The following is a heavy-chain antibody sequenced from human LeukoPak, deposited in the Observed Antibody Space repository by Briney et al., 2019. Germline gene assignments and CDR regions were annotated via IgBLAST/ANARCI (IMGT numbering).Heavy chain of an antibody. Sequence: GGSLRLSCAASGFTFSSYSMNWVRQAPGKGLEWVSCISNTNSYIYYADSVKGRFTISRDNAKNSLYLQMNSLRAEDTAVYYCARVHWGNYYLNAFDIWGQGTMVTVSS. CDR2: ISNTNSYI. J-gene: IGHJ3*02. V-gene: IGHV3-21*01. CDR3: ARVHWGNYYLNAFDI. D-gene: IGHD3-10*01. CDR1: GFTFSSYS.